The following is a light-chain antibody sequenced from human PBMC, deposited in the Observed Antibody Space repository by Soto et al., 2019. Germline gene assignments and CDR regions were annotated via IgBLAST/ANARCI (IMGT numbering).Light chain of an antibody. CDR3: NSYTSSNTYV. CDR1: SSDVGSYNR. Sequence: LNKPPSVYGSPRQSVTISCTGTSSDVGSYNRVSWYQQPPGTAPKLMIYEVSNRPSGVPDRFSGSKSGNTASLTISGLQPEDEADYYCNSYTSSNTYVFGTGTKVTVL. V-gene: IGLV2-18*02. CDR2: EVS. J-gene: IGLJ1*01.